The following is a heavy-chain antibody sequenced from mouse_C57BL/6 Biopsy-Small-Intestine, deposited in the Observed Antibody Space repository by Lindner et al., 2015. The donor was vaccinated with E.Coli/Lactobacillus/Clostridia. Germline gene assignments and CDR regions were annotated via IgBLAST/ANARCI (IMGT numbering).Heavy chain of an antibody. CDR2: ISDGGSYT. Sequence: VQLQESGGDLVKPGGYLKLSCAASGFTLSSYGMSWVRQTPDKRLEWVATISDGGSYTYYPDNVKGRFTISRDNAKNNLYLQMSHLKSEDTAMYYCARVKDYDDGYYFDYWGQGTTLTVSS. D-gene: IGHD2-4*01. CDR3: ARVKDYDDGYYFDY. V-gene: IGHV5-4*01. J-gene: IGHJ2*01. CDR1: GFTLSSYG.